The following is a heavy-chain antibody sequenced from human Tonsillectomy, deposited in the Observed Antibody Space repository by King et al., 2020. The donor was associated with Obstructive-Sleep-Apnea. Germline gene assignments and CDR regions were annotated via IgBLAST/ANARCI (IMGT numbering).Heavy chain of an antibody. CDR3: AKIIVGASKPLDY. J-gene: IGHJ4*02. D-gene: IGHD1-26*01. CDR2: TSYDGSNK. CDR1: GFTFSSYE. Sequence: VQLVESGGGVVQPGRSLRLSCAASGFTFSSYEMHWVRQAQGKGLEWVAVTSYDGSNKYYADSVKGRFTISRDNSKNTLYLQMNSLRVEDTAAYYCAKIIVGASKPLDYWGRGTLVTVSS. V-gene: IGHV3-30*18.